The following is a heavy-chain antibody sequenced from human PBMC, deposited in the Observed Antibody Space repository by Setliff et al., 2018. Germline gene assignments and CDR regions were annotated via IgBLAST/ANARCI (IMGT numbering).Heavy chain of an antibody. D-gene: IGHD4-17*01. CDR2: IGAHNSNT. CDR3: SRDPRRSYADFVSNWFDP. V-gene: IGHV1-18*01. Sequence: ASVKVSCKTSGYSFSNYGISWVRQAPGQGLEWLGWIGAHNSNTNYAEKFQGRLSMTTDTSKSTAYMELRSLRSDDTAVYFCSRDPRRSYADFVSNWFDPWGQGTPVTVSS. CDR1: GYSFSNYG. J-gene: IGHJ5*02.